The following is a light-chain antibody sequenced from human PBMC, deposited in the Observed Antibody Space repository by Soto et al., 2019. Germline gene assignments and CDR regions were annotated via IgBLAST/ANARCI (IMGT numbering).Light chain of an antibody. CDR1: SSDVGGYNY. Sequence: QSALTQPASVSGSPGQSITISCTGTSSDVGGYNYVSWYQHHPGKAPKLMIYDVSNRPSGVSNRFSGSKSDNTASLTISGLQAVDEADYYCSSYTSTSTVVFGGGTKLTVL. J-gene: IGLJ2*01. CDR3: SSYTSTSTVV. V-gene: IGLV2-14*03. CDR2: DVS.